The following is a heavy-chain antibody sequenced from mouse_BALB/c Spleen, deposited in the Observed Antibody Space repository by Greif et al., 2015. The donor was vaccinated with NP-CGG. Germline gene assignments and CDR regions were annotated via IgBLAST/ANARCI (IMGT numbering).Heavy chain of an antibody. CDR3: AGHECESGDY. J-gene: IGHJ3*01. CDR2: FYPGSGSI. Sequence: QGQLKQSGAELVKPGASVKLSCKASGYTFTEDIIHWVKQRSGLGLEWIGWFYPGSGSIKYNEKFKDKATLTADKYSSAVYMELSRLTAEDSAVYACAGHECESGDYSGDGSLVTVSA. V-gene: IGHV1-62-2*01. CDR1: GYTFTEDI.